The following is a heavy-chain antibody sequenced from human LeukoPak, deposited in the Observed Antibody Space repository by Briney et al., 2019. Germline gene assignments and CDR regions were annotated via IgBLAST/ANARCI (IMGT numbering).Heavy chain of an antibody. D-gene: IGHD3-16*01. J-gene: IGHJ6*03. V-gene: IGHV3-48*03. CDR1: GFTFSGYE. CDR2: ISSSGSII. CDR3: ARVIQLTYMDV. Sequence: TGGSLRLSCAVSGFTFSGYEMNWVRQAPGKGLEWVSYISSSGSIIYYAGSVKGRFIVSRDNPKNSLFLQMNSLRAEDTAVYFCARVIQLTYMDVWGKGTTVTVSS.